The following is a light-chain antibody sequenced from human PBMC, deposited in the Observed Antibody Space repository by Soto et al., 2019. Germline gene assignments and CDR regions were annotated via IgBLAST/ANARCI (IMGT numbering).Light chain of an antibody. CDR2: DVS. J-gene: IGLJ2*01. V-gene: IGLV2-14*01. Sequence: QSALTQPASVSGSPGQSITVSCTGTSSDVGGYNYVSWYQQHPSKAPKLIIYDVSNRPSGVSNRFSGSKSGNTASLTISGLQAEDEAYYYCSSYPSSSVIFGGGTKLTVL. CDR1: SSDVGGYNY. CDR3: SSYPSSSVI.